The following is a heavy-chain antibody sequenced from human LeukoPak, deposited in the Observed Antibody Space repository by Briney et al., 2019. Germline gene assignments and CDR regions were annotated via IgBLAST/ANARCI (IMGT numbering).Heavy chain of an antibody. Sequence: SETLSLTCAVSGGSISSSNWWSWVRQPPGMGLEWIGEIYHSGSTNYNPSLKSRVTISVDKSKNQFSLKLSSVTAADTAVYYCARSRRFWTETYYFDYWGQGTLVTVSS. CDR1: GGSISSSNW. D-gene: IGHD3/OR15-3a*01. J-gene: IGHJ4*02. CDR2: IYHSGST. V-gene: IGHV4-4*02. CDR3: ARSRRFWTETYYFDY.